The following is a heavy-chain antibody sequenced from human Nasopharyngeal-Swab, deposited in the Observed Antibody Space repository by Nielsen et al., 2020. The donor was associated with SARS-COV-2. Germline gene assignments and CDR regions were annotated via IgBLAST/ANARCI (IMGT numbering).Heavy chain of an antibody. J-gene: IGHJ3*02. CDR2: ITGSSGTT. Sequence: VRQAPGKGLEWLSSITGSSGTTYYTDSVKGRFTISRDNSRNTLYLQMNSLRAEDTAIYYCAGGSSGYSYAFDIWGQGTMVTVSS. CDR3: AGGSSGYSYAFDI. D-gene: IGHD3-22*01. V-gene: IGHV3-23*01.